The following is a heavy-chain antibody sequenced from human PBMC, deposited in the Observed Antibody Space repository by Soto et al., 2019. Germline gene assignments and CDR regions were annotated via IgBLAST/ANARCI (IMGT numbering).Heavy chain of an antibody. CDR3: ARADGVAGRFDY. CDR2: IKHDGSEK. V-gene: IGHV3-7*03. J-gene: IGHJ4*02. Sequence: EVQLVESGGGLVQPGGPLRLSCAASGFTFSSYWMTWVRQAPGKGLEWVANIKHDGSEKYFMDSVKGRFTISRDNAKNSLYLQMNSLRAEDTAVYYCARADGVAGRFDYWGQGILVTVSS. CDR1: GFTFSSYW. D-gene: IGHD2-8*02.